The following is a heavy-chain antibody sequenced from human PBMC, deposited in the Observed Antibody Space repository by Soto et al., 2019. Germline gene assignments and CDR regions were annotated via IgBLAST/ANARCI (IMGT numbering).Heavy chain of an antibody. D-gene: IGHD3-10*01. Sequence: GGSLRLSCLASGFTFSNFAMTWVRHVPGRGLEWVASLDGAGGSTYYAESVRGRFSISRDNSQNTLFLQMKRLTVDDTAIYYCAAPRDEYGSGVSWFTYGMDIWGQGTTVTVSS. V-gene: IGHV3-23*01. CDR1: GFTFSNFA. J-gene: IGHJ6*02. CDR3: AAPRDEYGSGVSWFTYGMDI. CDR2: LDGAGGST.